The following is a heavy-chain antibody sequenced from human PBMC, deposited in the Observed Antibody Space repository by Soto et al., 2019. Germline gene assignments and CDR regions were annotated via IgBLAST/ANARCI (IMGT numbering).Heavy chain of an antibody. Sequence: GGSLRLSCAASGFTFSSYGMHWVRQAPGKGLEWVAVIWYDGSNKYYADSVKGRITISRDNSKNTLYLQMNSLRAEDTAVYYCARDSGIVATIRQTPPNGMDVWGQGTTVTVSS. CDR1: GFTFSSYG. CDR2: IWYDGSNK. J-gene: IGHJ6*02. CDR3: ARDSGIVATIRQTPPNGMDV. V-gene: IGHV3-33*01. D-gene: IGHD5-12*01.